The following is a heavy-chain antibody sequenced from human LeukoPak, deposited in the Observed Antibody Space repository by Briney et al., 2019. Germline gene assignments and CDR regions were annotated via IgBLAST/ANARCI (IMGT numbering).Heavy chain of an antibody. CDR2: INHSGST. J-gene: IGHJ4*02. D-gene: IGHD3-3*02. V-gene: IGHV4-34*01. CDR3: ARGLVPLGY. Sequence: SETLSLTCAVYGGSFSGYYWSWIRQPPVKGLEWIGEINHSGSTNYNPSLKSRVTISVDTSKNQFSLKLSSVTAADTAVYYCARGLVPLGYWGQGTLVTVSS. CDR1: GGSFSGYY.